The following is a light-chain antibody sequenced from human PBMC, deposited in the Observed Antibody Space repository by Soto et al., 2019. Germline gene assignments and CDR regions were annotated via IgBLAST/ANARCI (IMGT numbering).Light chain of an antibody. V-gene: IGKV1-5*01. CDR2: DAS. CDR3: QQYNSYPIT. CDR1: QSISSW. J-gene: IGKJ5*01. Sequence: DIQMTQSPSTLSASVGDRATITCRASQSISSWLAWYQQKPGKAPKFLIYDASSLESGVPSRFSGSGSGTEFTLTISSLQPDDFATYYCQQYNSYPITFGQGTRLEIK.